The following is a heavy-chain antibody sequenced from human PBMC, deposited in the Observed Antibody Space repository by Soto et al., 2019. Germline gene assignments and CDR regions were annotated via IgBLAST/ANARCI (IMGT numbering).Heavy chain of an antibody. Sequence: GGSLRLSCAASGFAFSRFPMHWVRQAPGKGLVWVSRIDRDGGDTTYADSVKGRFTISRDNAKNIVYLQMSSLRAEDTALYYCASMAGTYPYWGQGTLVTVSS. D-gene: IGHD1-26*01. CDR3: ASMAGTYPY. V-gene: IGHV3-74*03. J-gene: IGHJ4*02. CDR2: IDRDGGDT. CDR1: GFAFSRFP.